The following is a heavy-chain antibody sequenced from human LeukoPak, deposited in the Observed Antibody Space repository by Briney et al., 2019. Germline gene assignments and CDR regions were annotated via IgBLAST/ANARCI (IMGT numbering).Heavy chain of an antibody. V-gene: IGHV3-7*03. CDR1: GFTFSGFW. D-gene: IGHD4-23*01. CDR2: INSDGSEG. Sequence: GGSLRLSCAVSGFTFSGFWMSWSRQAPGKGLEWVASINSDGSEGYYADVVKGRFTISRDNAKNSLYLQINSLRAEDTAVYYCARGMGGLRWEYWGQGTLVTVSS. CDR3: ARGMGGLRWEY. J-gene: IGHJ4*02.